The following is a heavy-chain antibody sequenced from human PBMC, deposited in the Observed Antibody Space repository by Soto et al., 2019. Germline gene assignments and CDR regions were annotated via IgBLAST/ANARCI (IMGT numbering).Heavy chain of an antibody. D-gene: IGHD6-6*01. CDR1: GGSISSTSYY. CDR2: IYYSGST. Sequence: QLQLQESGPGLVKPSETLSLTCTVSGGSISSTSYYWGWIRQPPGKGLEWIGSIYYSGSTYYNPSLKSRVTISVDTSNNQFSLKLGSVTAADTAVFYCARQVRYSSSSGPYFQHWGQGTLVTVSS. CDR3: ARQVRYSSSSGPYFQH. V-gene: IGHV4-39*01. J-gene: IGHJ1*01.